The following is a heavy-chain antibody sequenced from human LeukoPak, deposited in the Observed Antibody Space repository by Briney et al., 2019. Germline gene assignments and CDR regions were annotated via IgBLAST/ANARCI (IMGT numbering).Heavy chain of an antibody. J-gene: IGHJ4*02. CDR2: IYYSGST. D-gene: IGHD1-26*01. V-gene: IGHV4-39*01. CDR3: ARSGTYYRTFDF. CDR1: GGSISSGNYY. Sequence: TLSLTCTVSGGSISSGNYYWNWIRQPPGKGLEWIGSIYYSGSTYYNPSLKSRVTVSVDTSKNQFSLKLSSVTATDTAVYYCARSGTYYRTFDFWGQGTLVTVSS.